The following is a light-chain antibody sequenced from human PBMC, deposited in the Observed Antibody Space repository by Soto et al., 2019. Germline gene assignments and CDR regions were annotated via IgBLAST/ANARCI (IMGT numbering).Light chain of an antibody. CDR3: QQRSNWPPLT. CDR2: DAS. V-gene: IGKV3-11*01. CDR1: QSVSSS. J-gene: IGKJ4*02. Sequence: EIVLTQSPATLSLSPGPRATLSCRASQSVSSSLAWYQQKPGQAPRLRLYDASNRANGIPARFSGSGSGTDFTLTISSRGPEDFAVYYWQQRSNWPPLTFGGGTKVEIK.